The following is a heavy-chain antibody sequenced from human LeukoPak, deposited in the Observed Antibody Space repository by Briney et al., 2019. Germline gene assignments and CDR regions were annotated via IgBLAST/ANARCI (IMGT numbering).Heavy chain of an antibody. V-gene: IGHV1-2*02. J-gene: IGHJ5*02. CDR2: INPNSGGT. Sequence: GASVKVSCKASGYTFTSFGISWVRQAPGQGLEWMGWINPNSGGTNYAQKFQGRVTMTRDTSISTAYMELSRLRSDDTAVYYCASSAYSSGWYGTPSTNNWFDPWGQGTLVTVSS. CDR3: ASSAYSSGWYGTPSTNNWFDP. D-gene: IGHD6-19*01. CDR1: GYTFTSFG.